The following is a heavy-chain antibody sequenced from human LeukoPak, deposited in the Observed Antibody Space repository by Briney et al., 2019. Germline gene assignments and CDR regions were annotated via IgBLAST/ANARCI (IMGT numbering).Heavy chain of an antibody. Sequence: GGSLRLSCVASGFTSSSYEMNWARRAPGKGLEWFSYISSSGSVIYHADSVKGRFTISRDNAKNSLYRQMKSLRAEDTAVYFCARDRRYTDGYYFDYWGQGTLVTVSS. V-gene: IGHV3-48*03. D-gene: IGHD5-18*01. CDR3: ARDRRYTDGYYFDY. CDR1: GFTSSSYE. CDR2: ISSSGSVI. J-gene: IGHJ4*02.